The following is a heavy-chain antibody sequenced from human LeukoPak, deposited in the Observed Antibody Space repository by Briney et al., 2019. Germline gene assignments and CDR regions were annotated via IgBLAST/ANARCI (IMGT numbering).Heavy chain of an antibody. Sequence: GASVKVSCKASGYTFTSYGISWVRQAPGQGLEGMGWISAYNGNTNYAQKLQGRVTMTTDTSTSTAYMELRSLRSDDTAVYYCARDYAGVLLWFGELSWADYWGQGTLVTVSS. CDR3: ARDYAGVLLWFGELSWADY. V-gene: IGHV1-18*01. J-gene: IGHJ4*02. CDR1: GYTFTSYG. D-gene: IGHD3-10*01. CDR2: ISAYNGNT.